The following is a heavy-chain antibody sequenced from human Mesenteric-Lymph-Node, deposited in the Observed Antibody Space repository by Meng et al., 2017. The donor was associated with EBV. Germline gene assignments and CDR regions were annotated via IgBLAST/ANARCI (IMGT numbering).Heavy chain of an antibody. CDR1: GFPFSNFY. Sequence: QVQLVQSGAEVTKPXASVRLSCKTSGFPFSNFYIHWVRQAPGQGLEWLGIIDPRGGTTSYGQNFQGRVTMTRDRSTTTVYMELSSLRSDDTAVYYCARGVSGYSSLFGHWGQGTLVTVSS. J-gene: IGHJ5*02. CDR3: ARGVSGYSSLFGH. CDR2: IDPRGGTT. V-gene: IGHV1-46*01. D-gene: IGHD3-22*01.